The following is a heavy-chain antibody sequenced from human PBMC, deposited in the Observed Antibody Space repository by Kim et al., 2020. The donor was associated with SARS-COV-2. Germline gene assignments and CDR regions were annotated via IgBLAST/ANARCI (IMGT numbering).Heavy chain of an antibody. D-gene: IGHD1-26*01. V-gene: IGHV1-69*01. J-gene: IGHJ4*02. CDR3: ARDRIVGATASFDY. Sequence: AQKCQGRVTITADESTSTAYMELSSLRSEDTAVYYCARDRIVGATASFDYWGQGALVTVSS.